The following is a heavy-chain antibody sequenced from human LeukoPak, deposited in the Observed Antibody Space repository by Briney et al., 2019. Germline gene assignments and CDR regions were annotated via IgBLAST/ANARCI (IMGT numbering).Heavy chain of an antibody. CDR3: AKDYSSGYYYFDY. Sequence: VQLVESGGGVVQPGRSLRLSCAASGFTFSSYGIHWVRQAPGKGLEWVSVISGSGGSTYYADSVKGRFTISRDNSKNTLYLQMNSLRAEDTAVYYCAKDYSSGYYYFDYWGQGTLVTVSS. CDR2: ISGSGGST. V-gene: IGHV3-23*04. CDR1: GFTFSSYG. D-gene: IGHD6-19*01. J-gene: IGHJ4*02.